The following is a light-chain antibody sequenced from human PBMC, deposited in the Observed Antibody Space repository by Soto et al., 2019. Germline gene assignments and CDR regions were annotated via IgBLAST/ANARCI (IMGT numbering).Light chain of an antibody. CDR2: DVS. J-gene: IGLJ1*01. V-gene: IGLV2-14*01. CDR3: SSYTSSSTPLYV. CDR1: SSDVGGYNY. Sequence: QSALTQPASVSGSPGQSITISCTGTSSDVGGYNYVSWYQQHPGKAPKLMIYDVSNRPSGVSNRFSGSKSGNTASLTISGLQAEDEAYYYCSSYTSSSTPLYVFGTGTKVTVL.